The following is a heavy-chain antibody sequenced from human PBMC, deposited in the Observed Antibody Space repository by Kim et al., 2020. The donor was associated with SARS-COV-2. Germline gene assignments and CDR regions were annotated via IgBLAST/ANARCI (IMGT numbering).Heavy chain of an antibody. CDR3: ARGYYGSGGDAFDI. J-gene: IGHJ3*02. V-gene: IGHV4-4*02. Sequence: SETLSLTCAVSGGSISSSNWWSWVRQPPGKGLEWIGEIYHSGSTNYNPSLKSRVTISVDKSKNQFSLKLSSVTAADTAVYYCARGYYGSGGDAFDIWGQGTMVTVSS. CDR2: IYHSGST. D-gene: IGHD3-10*01. CDR1: GGSISSSNW.